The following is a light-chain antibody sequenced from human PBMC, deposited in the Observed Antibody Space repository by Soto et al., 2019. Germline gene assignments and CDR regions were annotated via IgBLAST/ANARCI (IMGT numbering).Light chain of an antibody. Sequence: AIQMTQSPSSLSAYVGDRVTITCRASQDIRNDLGWYQQKPGEAPKLLIYAASSLQSGVPSRFSGSGSGTDFALTITSLQPEDFAAYYCLQDYNYPRTFGQGTKVEI. CDR2: AAS. CDR3: LQDYNYPRT. J-gene: IGKJ1*01. CDR1: QDIRND. V-gene: IGKV1-6*01.